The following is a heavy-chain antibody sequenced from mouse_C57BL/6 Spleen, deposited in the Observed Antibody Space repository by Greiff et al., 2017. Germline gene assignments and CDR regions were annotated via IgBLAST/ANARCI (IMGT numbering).Heavy chain of an antibody. Sequence: QVQLQQPGAELVKPGASVKLSCKASGYTFTSYWMHWVKQRPGQGLEWIGMLLPNSGSTNYNEKFKSKATLTVDKSSTTAYMQLSSLTTEDSAVYYCARGAMINAFDYWGQGTTLTVSS. V-gene: IGHV1-64*01. CDR1: GYTFTSYW. CDR2: LLPNSGST. J-gene: IGHJ2*01. D-gene: IGHD2-4*01. CDR3: ARGAMINAFDY.